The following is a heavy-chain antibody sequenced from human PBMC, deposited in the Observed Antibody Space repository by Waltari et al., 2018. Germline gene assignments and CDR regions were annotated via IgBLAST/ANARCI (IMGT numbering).Heavy chain of an antibody. CDR1: GGSISSSSYS. V-gene: IGHV4-39*07. CDR3: AGRSVAGKGGNAFDI. Sequence: QLQLQESGPGLVKPSETLSLTCTVSGGSISSSSYSWGWIRQPPGKGLEWIGSIYYSGSTYYNPSLKSRVTISVDTSKNQFSLKLSSVTAADTAVYYCAGRSVAGKGGNAFDIWGQGTMVTVSS. CDR2: IYYSGST. J-gene: IGHJ3*02. D-gene: IGHD6-19*01.